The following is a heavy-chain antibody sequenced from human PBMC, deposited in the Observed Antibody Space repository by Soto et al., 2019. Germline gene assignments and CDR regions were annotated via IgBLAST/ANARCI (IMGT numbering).Heavy chain of an antibody. Sequence: ASVKVSCKACGYTFISYGISWVRQAPGQGLEWMGWISVYNGNTNYAQKLQGRVTITTDTSTSTAYMELRSLTSDDTAVYYCARRNDYGDYWGQGTLVTVSS. J-gene: IGHJ4*02. CDR2: ISVYNGNT. V-gene: IGHV1-18*01. CDR1: GYTFISYG. CDR3: ARRNDYGDY.